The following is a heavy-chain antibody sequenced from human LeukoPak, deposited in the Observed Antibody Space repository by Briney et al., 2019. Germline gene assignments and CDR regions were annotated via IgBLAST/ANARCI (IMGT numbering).Heavy chain of an antibody. CDR3: ARDSGPGEYSSSFSLGY. CDR2: ISYDGSNK. Sequence: GGSLRLSCAASGFTFSSYAMHWVRQAPGKGLEWVAVISYDGSNKYYADSVKGRFTISRDNSKNTLYLQMNSLRAEDTAVYYCARDSGPGEYSSSFSLGYWGQGTLVTVSS. J-gene: IGHJ4*02. D-gene: IGHD6-6*01. V-gene: IGHV3-30*01. CDR1: GFTFSSYA.